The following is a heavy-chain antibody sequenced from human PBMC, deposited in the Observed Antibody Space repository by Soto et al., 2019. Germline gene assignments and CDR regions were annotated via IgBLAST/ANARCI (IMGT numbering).Heavy chain of an antibody. CDR3: ATPLDGYNGGNAFDI. D-gene: IGHD2-15*01. Sequence: PGGSLRLSCAASGCTFSSYAMSWVRQAPGKGLEWVSAISGSGGSTYYADSVKGRFTISRDKSKNTPYLQMNSQRAEDTAVYYCATPLDGYNGGNAFDIWGQGTMVTVSS. J-gene: IGHJ3*02. V-gene: IGHV3-23*01. CDR1: GCTFSSYA. CDR2: ISGSGGST.